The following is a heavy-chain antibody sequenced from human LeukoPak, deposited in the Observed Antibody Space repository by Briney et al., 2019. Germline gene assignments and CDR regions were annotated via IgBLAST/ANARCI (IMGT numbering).Heavy chain of an antibody. CDR2: INSDGIST. CDR1: GFTFSSYW. J-gene: IGHJ4*02. CDR3: ARGGGYDYFGY. V-gene: IGHV3-74*01. D-gene: IGHD5-12*01. Sequence: GGSLRLSRAASGFTFSSYWMHWVRQAPGKGLVWVSRINSDGISTSYADSVKGRFTISRDNAKNTLYLQMNSLRAEDTAVYYCARGGGYDYFGYWGQGTLVTVSS.